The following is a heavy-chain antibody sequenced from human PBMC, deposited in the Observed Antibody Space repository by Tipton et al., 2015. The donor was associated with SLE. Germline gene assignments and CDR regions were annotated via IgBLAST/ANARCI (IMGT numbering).Heavy chain of an antibody. CDR3: ARGTAEAYYDSSGLGYFDY. D-gene: IGHD3-22*01. Sequence: TLSLTCTVSGGSISSYYWSWIRQPPGKGLEWIGYIYYSGSPNYNPSLKSRVTISVDTSKNQFSLKLSSVTAADTAVYYCARGTAEAYYDSSGLGYFDYWGQGTLVTVSS. CDR1: GGSISSYY. J-gene: IGHJ4*02. V-gene: IGHV4-59*01. CDR2: IYYSGSP.